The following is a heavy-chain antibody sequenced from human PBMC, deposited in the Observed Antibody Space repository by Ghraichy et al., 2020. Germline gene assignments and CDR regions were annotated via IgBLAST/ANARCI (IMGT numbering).Heavy chain of an antibody. CDR3: ASRTVSVGY. V-gene: IGHV4-39*01. Sequence: SETLSLTCTVSGGSISSSSYYWGWIRQPPGKGLEWIGSIYYSGSTYYNPSLKSRVTISVDTSKNQFSLKLSSVTAADTAVYYCASRTVSVGYWGQGTLVTVSS. CDR2: IYYSGST. D-gene: IGHD4-11*01. J-gene: IGHJ4*02. CDR1: GGSISSSSYY.